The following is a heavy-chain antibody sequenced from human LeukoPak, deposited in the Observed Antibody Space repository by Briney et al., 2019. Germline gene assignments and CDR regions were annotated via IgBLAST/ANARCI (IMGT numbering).Heavy chain of an antibody. CDR1: GVSISSYY. J-gene: IGHJ4*02. CDR3: TRLGGSHSPHGY. D-gene: IGHD1-26*01. Sequence: SETLSLTCTVSGVSISSYYWSWVRQTPGKGLEWIGYTSYSGNTNYNPSLKSRVTISLDTSKNQFSLNLTSVTAADTAVYYCTRLGGSHSPHGYWGQGTLVTVSS. V-gene: IGHV4-59*08. CDR2: TSYSGNT.